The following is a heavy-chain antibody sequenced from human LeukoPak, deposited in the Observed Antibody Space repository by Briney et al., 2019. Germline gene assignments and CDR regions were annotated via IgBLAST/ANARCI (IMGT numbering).Heavy chain of an antibody. Sequence: ASVKVSCKASGGTFSSYTISWVRQAPGQGLEWMGWINPNSGGTNYAQKFQGRVTMTRDTSISTAYMELSRLRSDDTAVYYCARPLYDFWSGYLYYWGQGTLVTVSS. CDR1: GGTFSSYT. J-gene: IGHJ4*02. CDR2: INPNSGGT. D-gene: IGHD3-3*01. V-gene: IGHV1-2*02. CDR3: ARPLYDFWSGYLYY.